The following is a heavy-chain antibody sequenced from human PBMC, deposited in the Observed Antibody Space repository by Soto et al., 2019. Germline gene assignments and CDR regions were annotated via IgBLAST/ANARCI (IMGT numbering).Heavy chain of an antibody. CDR1: GYTLTELS. D-gene: IGHD3-9*01. V-gene: IGHV1-24*01. CDR2: FDPEDGET. CDR3: ATTYYDILTGYYQHGRFDY. Sequence: ASVKVSCKVSGYTLTELSMHWVRQAPGKGLEWMGGFDPEDGETIYAQKFQGRVTMTEDTSTDTAYMELSSLRSKDTAVYYCATTYYDILTGYYQHGRFDYWRQGTLVTVSS. J-gene: IGHJ4*02.